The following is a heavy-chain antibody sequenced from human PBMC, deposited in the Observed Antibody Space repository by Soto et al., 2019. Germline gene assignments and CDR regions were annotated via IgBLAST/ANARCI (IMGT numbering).Heavy chain of an antibody. D-gene: IGHD3-22*01. CDR3: ARDRPYYYDSSGYYYALDY. J-gene: IGHJ4*02. Sequence: EVQLVESGGGLVQPGGSLRLSCAASGFTFSSYSMNWVCQAPGKGLEWVSYISSSSSTIYYADSVKGRFTISRDNAKNSLYLQMNSLRDEDTAVYYCARDRPYYYDSSGYYYALDYWGQGTLVTVSS. CDR1: GFTFSSYS. V-gene: IGHV3-48*02. CDR2: ISSSSSTI.